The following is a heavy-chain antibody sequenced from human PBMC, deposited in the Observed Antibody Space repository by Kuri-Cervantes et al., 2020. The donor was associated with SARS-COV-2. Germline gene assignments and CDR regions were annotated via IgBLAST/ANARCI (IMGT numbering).Heavy chain of an antibody. CDR1: GFTFDDYG. V-gene: IGHV3-20*01. Sequence: GESLKISCAASGFTFDDYGMSWVRQAPGKGLEWVSGINWNGGSTGYADSVKGRFTISRDNAKNSLYLQMNSLRAEDTALYHCATNDCGVSYMDVWGKGTTVTISS. D-gene: IGHD4-17*01. J-gene: IGHJ6*03. CDR3: ATNDCGVSYMDV. CDR2: INWNGGST.